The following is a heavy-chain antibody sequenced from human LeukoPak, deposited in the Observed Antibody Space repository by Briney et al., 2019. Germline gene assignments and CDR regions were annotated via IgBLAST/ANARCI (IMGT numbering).Heavy chain of an antibody. J-gene: IGHJ3*01. Sequence: SETLSLTCTVSGGSISGNYWSWIRQPPGKGLEWIAYIYNSETNNYNPSTNYNPSLNSRVSMSLDTSKNQNSLKLNSVTAADTAVHYCARSGNSYGFAFDVWGQGIMVTVSS. CDR3: ARSGNSYGFAFDV. CDR1: GGSISGNY. D-gene: IGHD5-18*01. V-gene: IGHV4-59*08. CDR2: IYNSETNNYNPST.